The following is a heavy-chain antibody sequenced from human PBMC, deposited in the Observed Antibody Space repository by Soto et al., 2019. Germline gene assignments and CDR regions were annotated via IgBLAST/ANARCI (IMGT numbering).Heavy chain of an antibody. V-gene: IGHV3-30*18. CDR2: ISYDGSNK. CDR1: GFTFSSYG. CDR3: ANTRDGYDSG. J-gene: IGHJ4*02. Sequence: VQLVESGGGVVQPGRSLRLSCAASGFTFSSYGMHWVRQAPGKGLEWVAVISYDGSNKYYADSVKGRFTISRDNSKNTLYLQMNSLRAEDTAVYYCANTRDGYDSGWGQGTLVTVSS. D-gene: IGHD5-12*01.